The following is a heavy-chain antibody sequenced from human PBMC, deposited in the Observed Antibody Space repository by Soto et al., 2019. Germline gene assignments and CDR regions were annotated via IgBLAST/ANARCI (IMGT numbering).Heavy chain of an antibody. CDR2: IIPIFGTA. V-gene: IGHV1-69*06. CDR3: AARFGELTAPCD. J-gene: IGHJ4*02. CDR1: GGTFSSYA. Sequence: GASVKVSCKASGGTFSSYAISWVRQAPGQGLEWMGGIIPIFGTANYAQKFQGRVTITADKSTSTAYMELSSLRSEDTALYYCAARFGELTAPCDWGQGTLVTVPS. D-gene: IGHD3-10*01.